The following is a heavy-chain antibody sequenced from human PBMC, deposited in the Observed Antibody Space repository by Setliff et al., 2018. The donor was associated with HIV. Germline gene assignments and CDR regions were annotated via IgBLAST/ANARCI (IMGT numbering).Heavy chain of an antibody. Sequence: GASVKVSCKVSGYTLTELSIHWVRQAPGKGLEWMGGFVPEHSETIYAQKFQGRVTMTEDTSTDTAFMELSGLTSEDTAVYYCARAGGLRMDRGVVSDYWGQGTLVTVSS. V-gene: IGHV1-24*01. J-gene: IGHJ4*02. D-gene: IGHD3-10*01. CDR2: FVPEHSET. CDR1: GYTLTELS. CDR3: ARAGGLRMDRGVVSDY.